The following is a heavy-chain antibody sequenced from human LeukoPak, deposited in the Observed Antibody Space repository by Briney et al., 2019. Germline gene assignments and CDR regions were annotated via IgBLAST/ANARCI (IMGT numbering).Heavy chain of an antibody. Sequence: SETLSLTCTVSGGSISSYYWSWIRQPPGKGLEWIGYIYYSGSTNYNPSLKSRVTISVDTSKNQFSLKLSSVTAADTAVYYCATYLIYGESSFDYWGQGTLVTVSS. CDR3: ATYLIYGESSFDY. D-gene: IGHD4-17*01. CDR1: GGSISSYY. V-gene: IGHV4-59*08. J-gene: IGHJ4*02. CDR2: IYYSGST.